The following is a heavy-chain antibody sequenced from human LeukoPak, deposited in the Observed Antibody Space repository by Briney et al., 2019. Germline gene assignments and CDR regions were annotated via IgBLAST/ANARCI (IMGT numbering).Heavy chain of an antibody. D-gene: IGHD3-10*01. CDR3: ARVWFGGLSNWFDP. Sequence: SVKVSCKASGVTFRSYAISWVRQAPGQGLEWMGVFIPLFGTPNYAQKFRGRVTITADKSTSTAYMELRSLRSDDTAVYYCARVWFGGLSNWFDPWGQGTLVTVSS. V-gene: IGHV1-69*06. CDR1: GVTFRSYA. CDR2: FIPLFGTP. J-gene: IGHJ5*02.